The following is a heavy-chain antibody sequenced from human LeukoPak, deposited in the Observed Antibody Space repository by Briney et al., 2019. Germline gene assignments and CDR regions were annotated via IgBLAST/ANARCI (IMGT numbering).Heavy chain of an antibody. CDR3: ARLGGSSSWYVGYYYMDV. CDR2: IYTSGST. V-gene: IGHV4-4*07. Sequence: SETLSLTCTVSGGSISSYYWSWIRQPAGKGLEWIGRIYTSGSTNYNPSLKSRVTISVYKSKNQFSLRLSSVTAADTAVYYCARLGGSSSWYVGYYYMDVWGKGTTVTVSS. CDR1: GGSISSYY. J-gene: IGHJ6*03. D-gene: IGHD6-13*01.